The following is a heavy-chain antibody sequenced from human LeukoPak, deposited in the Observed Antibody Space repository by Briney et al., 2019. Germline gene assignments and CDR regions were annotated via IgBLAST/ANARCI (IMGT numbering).Heavy chain of an antibody. J-gene: IGHJ4*02. V-gene: IGHV3-30*02. Sequence: GGSLRLSCAASGFTFSNYGIQWVRQAPGKGLEWVAFIRYDGSNKYYADSVKGRFTISRDNSKNTLYLQMNSLRAEDTAVYYCARAMTYYYDSSGYVAWWGQGTLVTVSS. CDR2: IRYDGSNK. CDR3: ARAMTYYYDSSGYVAW. CDR1: GFTFSNYG. D-gene: IGHD3-22*01.